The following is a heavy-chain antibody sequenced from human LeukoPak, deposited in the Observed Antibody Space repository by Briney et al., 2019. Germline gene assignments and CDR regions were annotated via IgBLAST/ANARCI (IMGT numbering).Heavy chain of an antibody. D-gene: IGHD5-24*01. Sequence: GGSLRLSCAASGFTFSSYSMNWVRQAPGKGLEWVSSISSSSSSYIYYADSVKGRFTISRDNAKNSLYLQMNSLRAEDTAVYYCARVYLLEMATIPYFDYWGQGTLVTVSS. CDR1: GFTFSSYS. CDR2: ISSSSSSYI. V-gene: IGHV3-21*01. CDR3: ARVYLLEMATIPYFDY. J-gene: IGHJ4*02.